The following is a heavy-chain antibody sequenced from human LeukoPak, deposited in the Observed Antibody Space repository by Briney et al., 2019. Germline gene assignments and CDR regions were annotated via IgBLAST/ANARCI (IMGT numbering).Heavy chain of an antibody. CDR1: GGSISSSSYY. Sequence: NPSETLSLTCTVSGGSISSSSYYWGWIRQPPGKGLEWIGSIYYSGSTYYNPSLKSRVTISVDSSKNQFSLKLSSVTAADTAVYYCARGSSWYAYFDYWGQGTLVTVSS. CDR3: ARGSSWYAYFDY. V-gene: IGHV4-39*01. CDR2: IYYSGST. J-gene: IGHJ4*02. D-gene: IGHD6-13*01.